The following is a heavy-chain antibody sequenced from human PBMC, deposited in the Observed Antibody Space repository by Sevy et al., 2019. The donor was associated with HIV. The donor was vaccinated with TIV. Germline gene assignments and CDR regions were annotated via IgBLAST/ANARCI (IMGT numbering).Heavy chain of an antibody. CDR2: ISGSGGST. CDR1: GFTFSSYA. V-gene: IGHV3-23*01. Sequence: GGSLRLSCAASGFTFSSYAMTWVRQAPGKGLEWVSAISGSGGSTYYADSVKARFTISRDNSKNTLYLQMNSLRAEDTALYYCAKLEKAQGDAFDIWGQGTMVTVSS. CDR3: AKLEKAQGDAFDI. J-gene: IGHJ3*02.